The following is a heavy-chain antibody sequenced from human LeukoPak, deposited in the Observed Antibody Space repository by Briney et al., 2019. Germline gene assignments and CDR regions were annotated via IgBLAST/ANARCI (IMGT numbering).Heavy chain of an antibody. V-gene: IGHV3-33*01. Sequence: RRSLRLSCAASGLTFSSYGMHWVRQAPGKGLEWVAVIWYDGSNKYYADSVKGRFTISRDNSKNTLYLQMNSLRAEDTAVYYCARDRVIFGVVNTYYFDYWGQGTLVTVSS. D-gene: IGHD3-3*01. J-gene: IGHJ4*02. CDR2: IWYDGSNK. CDR1: GLTFSSYG. CDR3: ARDRVIFGVVNTYYFDY.